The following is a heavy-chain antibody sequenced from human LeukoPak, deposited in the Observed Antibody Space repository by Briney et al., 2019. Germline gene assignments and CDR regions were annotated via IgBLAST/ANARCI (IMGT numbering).Heavy chain of an antibody. D-gene: IGHD3-10*01. J-gene: IGHJ6*03. CDR2: IIPIFGTA. CDR3: ARGITMVRGVYMDV. Sequence: SVKVSCKASGGTFSSYAISWVRQAPGQGLEWMGRIIPIFGTANYAQKFQGRVTITADKSTSTAYMELSSLRSEDTAVYYCARGITMVRGVYMDVWGKGTTVTVSS. V-gene: IGHV1-69*06. CDR1: GGTFSSYA.